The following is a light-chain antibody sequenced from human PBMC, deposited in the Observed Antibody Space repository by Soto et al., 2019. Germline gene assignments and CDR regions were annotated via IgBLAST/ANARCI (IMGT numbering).Light chain of an antibody. CDR3: NSYKRSSTRPYV. V-gene: IGLV2-14*01. Sequence: QSALTQPASVSGSPGQSITISCTGTSSDVGGYNLVSWYQRYPDKAPKLMIFDVNTRPSGVPNRFSGSKSGNTASLTISGLQAADEADYYCNSYKRSSTRPYVFGTGTKLTVL. CDR1: SSDVGGYNL. CDR2: DVN. J-gene: IGLJ1*01.